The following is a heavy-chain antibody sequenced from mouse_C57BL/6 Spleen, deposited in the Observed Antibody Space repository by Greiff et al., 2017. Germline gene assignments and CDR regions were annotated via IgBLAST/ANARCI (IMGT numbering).Heavy chain of an antibody. J-gene: IGHJ4*01. CDR2: INPSNGGT. V-gene: IGHV1-53*01. Sequence: QVQLQQPGTELVKPGASVKLSCKASGYTFTSYWMHWVKQRPGQGLEWIGNINPSNGGTNYNEKFKSKATLTVDKSSSTAYMQLSSLTSEDSAFYYWARGGGLRGFYYAMDYWGQGTSVTVSS. CDR1: GYTFTSYW. CDR3: ARGGGLRGFYYAMDY. D-gene: IGHD2-2*01.